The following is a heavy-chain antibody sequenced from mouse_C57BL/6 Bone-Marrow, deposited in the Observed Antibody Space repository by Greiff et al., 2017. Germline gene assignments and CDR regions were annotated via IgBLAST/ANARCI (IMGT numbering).Heavy chain of an antibody. CDR3: TGGNYVRFGD. Sequence: EVKVEESGGGLVQPGGSMKLSCAASGFTFSDAWMDWVRQSPEKGLEWGAEIRNKANNHATYYAESVKGRFTISRDDSKGSVYLQMNSIRVEDIGIYYCTGGNYVRFGDWGQGTLVTVSA. V-gene: IGHV6-6*01. J-gene: IGHJ3*02. CDR2: IRNKANNHAT. D-gene: IGHD2-1*01. CDR1: GFTFSDAW.